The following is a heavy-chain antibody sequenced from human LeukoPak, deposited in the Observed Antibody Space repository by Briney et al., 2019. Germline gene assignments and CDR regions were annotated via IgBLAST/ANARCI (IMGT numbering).Heavy chain of an antibody. Sequence: GGSLRLSCAGSGFIFNNYAMHWVRQPPGKGLEWVSVISGGGGRTYYGDSVKGRFTISRDNSKNTVYLQMNSLRAEDTAVYYCAKDVRDIVVLIDTYMYWGQGTLVTVSS. CDR2: ISGGGGRT. V-gene: IGHV3-23*01. J-gene: IGHJ4*02. CDR3: AKDVRDIVVLIDTYMY. CDR1: GFIFNNYA. D-gene: IGHD2-21*01.